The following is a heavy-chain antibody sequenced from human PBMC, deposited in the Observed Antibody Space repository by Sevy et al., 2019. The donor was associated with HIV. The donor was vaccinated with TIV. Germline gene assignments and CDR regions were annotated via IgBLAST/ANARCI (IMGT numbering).Heavy chain of an antibody. CDR3: ARSALRYFDWSPFDY. CDR1: GYTFTSYG. D-gene: IGHD3-9*01. CDR2: ISAYNGNT. Sequence: ASVKVSCKASGYTFTSYGISWVRQAPGQGLEWMGWISAYNGNTNYAQKLQGRVTMTTDTSTRTAYMELRSLRSDDTAVYYCARSALRYFDWSPFDYWGQGTLVTVSS. V-gene: IGHV1-18*01. J-gene: IGHJ4*02.